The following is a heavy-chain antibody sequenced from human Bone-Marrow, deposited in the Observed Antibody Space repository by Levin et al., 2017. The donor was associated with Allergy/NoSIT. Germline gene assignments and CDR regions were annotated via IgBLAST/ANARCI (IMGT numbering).Heavy chain of an antibody. CDR3: ARDSSSAVDY. Sequence: TGGSLRLSCAVSGFPFSTSSMTWVRQAPGKGLEWVSSISSSDYKYYADSLKGRFTISRDDAKNSLYLQMNSLRAEDTAVYYCARDSSSAVDYWGQGTLVTVSS. J-gene: IGHJ4*02. V-gene: IGHV3-21*01. D-gene: IGHD6-6*01. CDR1: GFPFSTSS. CDR2: ISSSDYK.